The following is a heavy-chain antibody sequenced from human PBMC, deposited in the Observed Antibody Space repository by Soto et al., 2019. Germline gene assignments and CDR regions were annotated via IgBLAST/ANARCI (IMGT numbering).Heavy chain of an antibody. V-gene: IGHV3-9*01. CDR1: GFSFGDYG. J-gene: IGHJ3*02. Sequence: EVQLVESGGGLVQPGRSLRLSCVASGFSFGDYGMHWVRQAPGRGPEWVSGISWNSGNIGYAETEKGRFTISRDNAKNSLYLQMNSLRAEDTALYYCVKDGLTSVFGLVHDGSDIWGHGTMVTVSS. CDR2: ISWNSGNI. CDR3: VKDGLTSVFGLVHDGSDI. D-gene: IGHD3-3*01.